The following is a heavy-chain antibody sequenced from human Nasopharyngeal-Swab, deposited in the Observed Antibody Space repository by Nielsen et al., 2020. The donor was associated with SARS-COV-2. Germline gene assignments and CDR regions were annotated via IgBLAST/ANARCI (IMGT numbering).Heavy chain of an antibody. J-gene: IGHJ4*02. CDR1: GGSISSSSYY. CDR2: IYYSGST. Sequence: SETLSLTCTVSGGSISSSSYYWGWIRQPPGKGLEWIGSIYYSGSTYYNPSLKSRVTISVDTSKNQFSLKLSSVTAADTAVFYCARQANYYERSGYFDRWGQGTLVTVSS. D-gene: IGHD3-22*01. CDR3: ARQANYYERSGYFDR. V-gene: IGHV4-39*01.